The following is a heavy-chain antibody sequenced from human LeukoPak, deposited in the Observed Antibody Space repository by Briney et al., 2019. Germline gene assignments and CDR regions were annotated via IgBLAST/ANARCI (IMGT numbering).Heavy chain of an antibody. CDR3: ARRINPFDY. CDR2: INHSGST. CDR1: GFTFSSYW. Sequence: GSLRLSCAASGFTFSSYWMHWIRQPPGKGLEWIGEINHSGSTNYNPSLKSRVTISVDTSKNQFSLKLSSVTAADTAVYYCARRINPFDYWGQGTLVTVSS. D-gene: IGHD1-14*01. J-gene: IGHJ4*02. V-gene: IGHV4-34*01.